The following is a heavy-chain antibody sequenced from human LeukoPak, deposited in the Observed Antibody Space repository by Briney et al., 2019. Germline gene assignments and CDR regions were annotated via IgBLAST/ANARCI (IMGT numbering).Heavy chain of an antibody. V-gene: IGHV3-7*01. Sequence: GGSLRLSCAASGVSVSNYYMHWVRQAPGKGLEWVANINHDGSAAFYVDSVKGRFTVSRDNAKNSVYLQLNSLRDEDTAVYYCARASTGRSRDYWGQGTLVTVSS. CDR3: ARASTGRSRDY. CDR2: INHDGSAA. CDR1: GVSVSNYY. D-gene: IGHD2-2*01. J-gene: IGHJ4*02.